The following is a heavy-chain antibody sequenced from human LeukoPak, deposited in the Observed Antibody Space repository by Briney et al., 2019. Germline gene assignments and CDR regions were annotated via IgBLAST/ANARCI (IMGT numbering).Heavy chain of an antibody. J-gene: IGHJ4*02. CDR2: IFHSGST. CDR1: GGSISSYY. CDR3: ARSAFGDYSFDY. D-gene: IGHD3-16*01. V-gene: IGHV4-59*01. Sequence: SETLSLTCTASGGSISSYYWGWIRQPPGKGLEWIGYIFHSGSTNSNPSLKSRVTISVDTSKNQFSLKLSSVTAADTAVYYCARSAFGDYSFDYWGQGTLVTVSS.